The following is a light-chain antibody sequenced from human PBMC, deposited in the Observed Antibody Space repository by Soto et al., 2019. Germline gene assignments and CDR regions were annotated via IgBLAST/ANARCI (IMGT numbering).Light chain of an antibody. CDR3: QQYNNWPLLT. CDR2: GAS. V-gene: IGKV3-15*01. Sequence: EIVMTQSPATLSVSPEERATLSCRVSQSVSSNLAWYQQKPGQAPRLLIYGASTRATGIPARFSGSGSGTEFTLTISSLQSEDFAVYYCQQYNNWPLLTFGGGTKVEIK. J-gene: IGKJ4*01. CDR1: QSVSSN.